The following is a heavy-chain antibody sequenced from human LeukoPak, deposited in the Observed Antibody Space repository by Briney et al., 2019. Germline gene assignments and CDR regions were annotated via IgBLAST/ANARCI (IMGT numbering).Heavy chain of an antibody. J-gene: IGHJ6*02. Sequence: GGSLRLSCAASGFTFRDYYMTWLRQGPGKGLEWLSYISNSGSTVFYADSIKARFTVSRDNAKRSLYLQIESLRDDDTAVYHCALGTINKDYYFGMDVWGQGTTVTVSS. CDR2: ISNSGSTV. CDR3: ALGTINKDYYFGMDV. CDR1: GFTFRDYY. V-gene: IGHV3-11*01. D-gene: IGHD2-8*01.